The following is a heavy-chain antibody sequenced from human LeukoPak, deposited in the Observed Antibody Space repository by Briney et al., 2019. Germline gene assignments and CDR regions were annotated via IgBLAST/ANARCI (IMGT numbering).Heavy chain of an antibody. CDR1: GGSLTSSY. CDR2: IRYSGST. V-gene: IGHV4-59*01. J-gene: IGHJ4*02. Sequence: SETLSLTCTVSGGSLTSSYWSWIRQPPGKGLEWIGYIRYSGSTNYSPSLKSRVTISVDTSRNQFSLNLRPVTATDTAVYYCARGAFSNYIYFDYWGQGTLVPVSS. CDR3: ARGAFSNYIYFDY. D-gene: IGHD4-11*01.